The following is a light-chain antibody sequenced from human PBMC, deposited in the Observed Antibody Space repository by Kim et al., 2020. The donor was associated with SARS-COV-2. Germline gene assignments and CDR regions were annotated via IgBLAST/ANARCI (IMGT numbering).Light chain of an antibody. J-gene: IGLJ2*01. Sequence: GQGDTICGSGGSSNSGSNCVNWCQRRPGTAPERLIYSDSQRPSGGPDRFSGSKSGASASLAISGLQSGDEADYYCAAWDDSLNGVVFGGGAQVTVL. CDR1: SSNSGSNC. V-gene: IGLV1-44*01. CDR3: AAWDDSLNGVV. CDR2: SDS.